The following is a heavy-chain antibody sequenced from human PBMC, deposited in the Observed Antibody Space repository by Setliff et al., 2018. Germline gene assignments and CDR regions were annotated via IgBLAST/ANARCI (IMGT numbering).Heavy chain of an antibody. CDR3: ARGRAGHSGH. V-gene: IGHV4-39*07. Sequence: SENLSLTCNVSGGSISSSNYYWGWIRQPPGRGLEWIGNIYHSGSTYYNPSLKTRVTISVDTSKNQFSLKLSSVTAADTAVYYCARGRAGHSGHWGLGTLVTSPQ. J-gene: IGHJ4*02. D-gene: IGHD6-19*01. CDR1: GGSISSSNYY. CDR2: IYHSGST.